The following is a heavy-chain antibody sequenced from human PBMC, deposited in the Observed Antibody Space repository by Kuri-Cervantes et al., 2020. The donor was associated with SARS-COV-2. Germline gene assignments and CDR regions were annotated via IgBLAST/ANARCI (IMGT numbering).Heavy chain of an antibody. CDR1: GGSISSSSYY. Sequence: GSLRLSCTVPGGSISSSSYYWGWIRQPPGKGLEWIGSIYYSGSTYYNPSLKSRVTISVDTSKNQFSLKLSSVTAADTAVYYCARASVVPAAYPTFDYWGQGTLVTVSS. D-gene: IGHD2-2*01. V-gene: IGHV4-39*01. CDR2: IYYSGST. J-gene: IGHJ4*02. CDR3: ARASVVPAAYPTFDY.